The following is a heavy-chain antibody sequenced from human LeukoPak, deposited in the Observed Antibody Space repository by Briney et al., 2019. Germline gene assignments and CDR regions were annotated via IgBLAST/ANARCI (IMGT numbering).Heavy chain of an antibody. CDR3: ARSEGSSSWRLPFDY. CDR1: GYTFTGYY. V-gene: IGHV1-2*02. J-gene: IGHJ4*02. CDR2: INPNSGGT. D-gene: IGHD6-13*01. Sequence: ASVKVSCKASGYTFTGYYMHWVRQAPGQGLEWMGWINPNSGGTNYAQKFQGRVTMTGDTSISTAYMELSRLRSDDTAVYYCARSEGSSSWRLPFDYWGQGTLVTVSS.